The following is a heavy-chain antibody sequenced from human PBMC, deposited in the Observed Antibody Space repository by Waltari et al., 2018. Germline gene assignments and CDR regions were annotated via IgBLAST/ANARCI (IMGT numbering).Heavy chain of an antibody. D-gene: IGHD4-4*01. V-gene: IGHV3-74*01. CDR2: INVDGSST. J-gene: IGHJ4*02. CDR3: TRGEINYSRFDY. CDR1: GFTFSNYW. Sequence: ELQLVESGGDLVQPGGSLRLSCAASGFTFSNYWMHLVRQAPGKGLAWVSRINVDGSSTGYANSVAGRFTISRDNAKNTVYLEMSGLRAEDTAVYYCTRGEINYSRFDYWGQGSLVTVSS.